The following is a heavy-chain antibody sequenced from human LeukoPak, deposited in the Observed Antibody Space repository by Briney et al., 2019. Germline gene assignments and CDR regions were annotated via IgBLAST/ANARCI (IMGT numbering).Heavy chain of an antibody. Sequence: ASVKVSCKASGYTFTNSYIHWVRQAPGQVLEWMGLINPDGGNTNYAQNFQGRVTLTRDTSTSTVNMELSSLRSEDTAIYYCARIRDGYNDAYDLWGQGTVVTVPS. J-gene: IGHJ3*01. V-gene: IGHV1-46*01. CDR1: GYTFTNSY. CDR2: INPDGGNT. D-gene: IGHD5-24*01. CDR3: ARIRDGYNDAYDL.